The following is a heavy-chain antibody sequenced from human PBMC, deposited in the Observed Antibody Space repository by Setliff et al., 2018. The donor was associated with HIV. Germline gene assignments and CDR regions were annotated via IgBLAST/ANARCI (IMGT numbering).Heavy chain of an antibody. J-gene: IGHJ6*03. D-gene: IGHD2-15*01. CDR2: VFYSGVT. V-gene: IGHV4-30-4*01. Sequence: SETLSLTCTVSGASISNGYFYWGWIRQQSGKGLEWIGAVFYSGVTVYNSSLKSRSAISISTSRNQFSLRMASVTVADTAQYYCARVNRARGGYFYYMDVWGKGATVTVSS. CDR3: ARVNRARGGYFYYMDV. CDR1: GASISNGYFY.